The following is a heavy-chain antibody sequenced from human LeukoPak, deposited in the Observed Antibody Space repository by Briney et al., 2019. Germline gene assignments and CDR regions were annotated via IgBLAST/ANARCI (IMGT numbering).Heavy chain of an antibody. J-gene: IGHJ4*02. CDR1: GYSFTSYL. Sequence: GESLKISCKGSGYSFTSYLIGWVRQMPGKGLEWMGIIYPGDSDTRYSPSFQGQVTISADKSISTAYLQWSSLKASDTAMYYCARLAYCGGDCYSASPDYWGQGTLVTVSS. V-gene: IGHV5-51*01. CDR2: IYPGDSDT. CDR3: ARLAYCGGDCYSASPDY. D-gene: IGHD2-21*02.